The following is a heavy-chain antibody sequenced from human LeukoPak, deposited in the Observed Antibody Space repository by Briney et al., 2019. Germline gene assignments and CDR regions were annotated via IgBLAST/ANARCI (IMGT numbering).Heavy chain of an antibody. CDR2: IFTTGST. CDR3: ASRKLGNDY. J-gene: IGHJ4*02. V-gene: IGHV4-4*07. Sequence: SETLSLTCTVSGGSIGNFYWNWIRQPAGKGLEWIGRIFTTGSTNYNPSLKSRVTMSVDTSKNQLSLRLSSVTAADTAVYYCASRKLGNDYWGQGTLVTVSS. D-gene: IGHD7-27*01. CDR1: GGSIGNFY.